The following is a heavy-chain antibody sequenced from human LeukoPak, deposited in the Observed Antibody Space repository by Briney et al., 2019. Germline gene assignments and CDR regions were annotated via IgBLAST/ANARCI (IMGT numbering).Heavy chain of an antibody. CDR3: AKRGVVIRVILVGFHKEAYYFDS. V-gene: IGHV3-23*01. CDR1: GLTLSNYG. CDR2: ISDSGGRT. Sequence: QPGGSLRLSCAVSGLTLSNYGMSWVRQAPGKGLELFAVISDSGGRTNYADSVKGRFTISRDNPKNTLYLQMNSLRAEDTAVYFCAKRGVVIRVILVGFHKEAYYFDSWGQGALVTVSS. D-gene: IGHD3-22*01. J-gene: IGHJ4*02.